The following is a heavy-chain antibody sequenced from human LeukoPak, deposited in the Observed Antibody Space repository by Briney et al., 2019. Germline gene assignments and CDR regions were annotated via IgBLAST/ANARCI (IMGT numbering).Heavy chain of an antibody. V-gene: IGHV3-23*01. J-gene: IGHJ4*02. CDR3: TTDPYSSGWYGTEWDY. Sequence: GGTLRLSCAASGFTLSSYAMSWVRQAPGRGLEWVSAVSVSGGSTYYAASVKGRFTISRDNSKNTLYLQMNRLTTQDTAVYYCTTDPYSSGWYGTEWDYWGQGTLVTVSS. CDR2: VSVSGGST. CDR1: GFTLSSYA. D-gene: IGHD6-19*01.